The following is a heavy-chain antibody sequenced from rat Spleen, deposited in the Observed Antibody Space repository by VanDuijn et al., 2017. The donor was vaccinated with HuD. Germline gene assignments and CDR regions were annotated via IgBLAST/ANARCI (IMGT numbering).Heavy chain of an antibody. D-gene: IGHD1-3*01. V-gene: IGHV3-3*01. Sequence: EVQLQESGPGLVKPSQSLSLTCSVTAYSITSSYKWNWIRKFPGNKLEWMGDISYSGSTSYHTSLKSRISITRDTSKNQFFLQLNSVTADDTATYYCAKTTVAYYYVMDAWGQGASVTVSS. CDR3: AKTTVAYYYVMDA. CDR2: ISYSGST. J-gene: IGHJ4*01. CDR1: AYSITSSYK.